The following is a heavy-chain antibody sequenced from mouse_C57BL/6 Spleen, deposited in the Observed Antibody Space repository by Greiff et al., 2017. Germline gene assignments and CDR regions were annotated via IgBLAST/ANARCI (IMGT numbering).Heavy chain of an antibody. Sequence: EVQGVESGGGLVQPKGSLKLSCAASGFSFNTYAMNWVRQAPGKGLEWVARLSSKSNNYATYYADSVKDRFTISRDDSESMLYLQRNNMKTEDTALYFFVRLLWYFDVWGTGTTVTVSA. J-gene: IGHJ1*03. CDR2: LSSKSNNYAT. CDR1: GFSFNTYA. V-gene: IGHV10-1*01. CDR3: VRLLWYFDV.